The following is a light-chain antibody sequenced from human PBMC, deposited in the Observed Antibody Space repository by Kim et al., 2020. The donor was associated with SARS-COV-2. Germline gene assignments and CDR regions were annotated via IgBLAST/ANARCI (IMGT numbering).Light chain of an antibody. J-gene: IGLJ1*01. CDR1: KLGDKY. CDR3: QAWDSSTYV. Sequence: SYELTQPPSVSVSPGQTASITCSGDKLGDKYACWYQQKPGQSPVLVIYQDSKRPSGIPERFSGSNSGNTATLTISGTQAMDEADYHCQAWDSSTYV. CDR2: QDS. V-gene: IGLV3-1*01.